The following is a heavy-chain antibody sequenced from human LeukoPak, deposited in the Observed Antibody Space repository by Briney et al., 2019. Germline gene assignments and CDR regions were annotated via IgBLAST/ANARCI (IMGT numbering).Heavy chain of an antibody. CDR3: ARDGVGSSWYSGYFQH. Sequence: PGGSLRLSCAASGFTFSSYAMSWVRQAPGRGLEWVSAISGSGGSTYYADSVKGRFTISRDNSKNTLYLQMNSLRAEDTAVYYCARDGVGSSWYSGYFQHWGQGTLVTVSS. V-gene: IGHV3-23*01. CDR2: ISGSGGST. J-gene: IGHJ1*01. CDR1: GFTFSSYA. D-gene: IGHD6-13*01.